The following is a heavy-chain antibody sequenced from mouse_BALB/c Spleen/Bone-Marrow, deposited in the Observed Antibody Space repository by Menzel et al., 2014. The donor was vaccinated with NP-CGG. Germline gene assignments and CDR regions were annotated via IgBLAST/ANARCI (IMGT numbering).Heavy chain of an antibody. D-gene: IGHD2-1*01. V-gene: IGHV2-9*02. J-gene: IGHJ4*01. CDR2: IWAGGST. Sequence: QVQLKHSGPGLVSPSQSLSITCTVSGFSLXSYGVHWVRQPPGKGLEWLGVIWAGGSTNYNSALMSRLSISKDSSKSQVFLKMNSLQTDDTAMYYCARDENYYGNYGTMDYWGQGTSVTVSS. CDR3: ARDENYYGNYGTMDY. CDR1: GFSLXSYG.